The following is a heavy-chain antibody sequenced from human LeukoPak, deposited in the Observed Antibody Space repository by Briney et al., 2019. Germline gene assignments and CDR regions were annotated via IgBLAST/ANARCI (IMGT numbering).Heavy chain of an antibody. D-gene: IGHD3-22*01. CDR2: IYYSGST. CDR3: ARGNYDSSGYYTYYYYGMDV. Sequence: SETLSLTCTVSGGSISSGGYYWSWIRQHPGKGLEWIGYIYYSGSTYYNPSLKSRVTISVDTSKNQFSLKLSSVTAADTAVYYCARGNYDSSGYYTYYYYGMDVWGQGTTVTVSS. J-gene: IGHJ6*02. V-gene: IGHV4-31*03. CDR1: GGSISSGGYY.